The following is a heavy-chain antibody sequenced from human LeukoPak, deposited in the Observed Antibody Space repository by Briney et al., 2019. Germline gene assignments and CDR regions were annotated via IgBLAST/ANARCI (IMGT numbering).Heavy chain of an antibody. D-gene: IGHD6-19*01. Sequence: GGSLRLSCAASGFTFSSYAMSWVRQAPGKGLEWVSAISGSGGSTYYADSVKGRFTISRDNSKNTLYQQMNSLRAEDTAVYYCARGTPSSSGWLYYGMDVWGQGTTVTVSS. CDR2: ISGSGGST. CDR3: ARGTPSSSGWLYYGMDV. J-gene: IGHJ6*02. V-gene: IGHV3-23*01. CDR1: GFTFSSYA.